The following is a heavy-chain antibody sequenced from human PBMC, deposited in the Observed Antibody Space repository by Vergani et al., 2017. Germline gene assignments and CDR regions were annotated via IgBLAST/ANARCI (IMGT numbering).Heavy chain of an antibody. CDR1: GYSFTSYW. D-gene: IGHD2-2*01. V-gene: IGHV5-51*01. CDR2: IYPGDSDT. CDR3: ARRGRYCSSTSCYGRDYYYGMDV. Sequence: EVQLVQSGAEVKKPGESLKISCKGSGYSFTSYWIGWVRQMPGKGLEWMGIIYPGDSDTRYSPSFQGQVTISADKSISTAYLQWSSLKASDTAMYYCARRGRYCSSTSCYGRDYYYGMDVWGQGTTVTVSS. J-gene: IGHJ6*02.